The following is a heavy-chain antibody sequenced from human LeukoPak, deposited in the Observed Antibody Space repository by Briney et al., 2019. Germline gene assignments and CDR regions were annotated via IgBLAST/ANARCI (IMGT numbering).Heavy chain of an antibody. CDR1: GFTFSSYA. CDR3: SKTVSGWNYFDY. Sequence: PGGSLRLSCTAPGFTFSSYAMNWVRQAPGKGLEWISAISGSGGTTYYADSVKGRFTISRDNSKNTLYLQMNSLRAEDTALYYCSKTVSGWNYFDYWGQGTLVTVSS. D-gene: IGHD6-19*01. J-gene: IGHJ4*02. V-gene: IGHV3-23*01. CDR2: ISGSGGTT.